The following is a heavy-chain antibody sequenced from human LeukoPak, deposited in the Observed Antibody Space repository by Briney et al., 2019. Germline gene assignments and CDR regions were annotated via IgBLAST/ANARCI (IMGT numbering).Heavy chain of an antibody. CDR1: EFIFSNFA. CDR3: AKRPARTIRNAVTAYLDY. J-gene: IGHJ4*02. CDR2: ISSSGTTT. Sequence: PGGSLRLSCTTSEFIFSNFAMSWVRQAPGKGPEWVSSISSSGTTTHYADSVKGRFNISRDNSKDTLFLQMNSLRVEDTAVYYCAKRPARTIRNAVTAYLDYWGQGTLVTVS. V-gene: IGHV3-23*01. D-gene: IGHD2-21*02.